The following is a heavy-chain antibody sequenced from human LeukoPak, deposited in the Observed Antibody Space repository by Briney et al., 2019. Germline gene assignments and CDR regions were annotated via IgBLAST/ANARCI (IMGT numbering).Heavy chain of an antibody. CDR2: ISGSSSTK. Sequence: GGSLRLSCAASGFTFSSYDMDWVRQAPGKGLEWVSYISGSSSTKYYADSVKGRFFISRDNAKNSLYLQMNSLRAEDTAVYYCARRGDHPDAFDIWGQGTMVTVSS. V-gene: IGHV3-48*01. CDR3: ARRGDHPDAFDI. CDR1: GFTFSSYD. D-gene: IGHD2-21*02. J-gene: IGHJ3*02.